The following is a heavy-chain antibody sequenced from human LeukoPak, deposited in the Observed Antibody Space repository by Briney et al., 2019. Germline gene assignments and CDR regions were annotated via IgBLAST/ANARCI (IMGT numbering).Heavy chain of an antibody. CDR2: IYYSGST. V-gene: IGHV4-59*08. D-gene: IGHD5-12*01. CDR1: GGSISSYY. CDR3: ARHYEDAFDI. J-gene: IGHJ3*02. Sequence: SETLSLTCTVSGGSISSYYWSWIRQPPGKGLEWIGYIYYSGSTNYNPSLKSRVTISVDRSKNQFSLKLSSVTAADTAVYYCARHYEDAFDIWGQGTMVTVSS.